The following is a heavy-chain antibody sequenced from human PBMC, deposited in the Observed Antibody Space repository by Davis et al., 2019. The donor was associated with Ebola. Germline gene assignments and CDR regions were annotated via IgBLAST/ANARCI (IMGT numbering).Heavy chain of an antibody. J-gene: IGHJ4*02. Sequence: ASVKVSCKASGYTFTSYAMHWVRQAPGQRLEWMGWINAGNGNTKYSQKFQGRVTITRDTSASTAYMELSSLRSDDTAVYYCARDMVTAIHIPHWITLWGQGTLVTVSS. D-gene: IGHD2-21*02. CDR2: INAGNGNT. CDR1: GYTFTSYA. V-gene: IGHV1-3*01. CDR3: ARDMVTAIHIPHWITL.